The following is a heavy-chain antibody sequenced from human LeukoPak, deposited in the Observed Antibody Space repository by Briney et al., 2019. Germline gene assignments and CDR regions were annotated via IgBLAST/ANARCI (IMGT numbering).Heavy chain of an antibody. CDR2: ISYDGSNK. D-gene: IGHD5-24*01. CDR3: ARVVPDHIEMATESY. J-gene: IGHJ4*02. Sequence: GGSLRLSCAASGFTFSSYAMHWVRQAPGKGLEWVAVISYDGSNKYYADSVKGRFTISRDNSKNTLYLQMNSLRAEDTAVYYCARVVPDHIEMATESYWGQGTLVTVSS. V-gene: IGHV3-30-3*01. CDR1: GFTFSSYA.